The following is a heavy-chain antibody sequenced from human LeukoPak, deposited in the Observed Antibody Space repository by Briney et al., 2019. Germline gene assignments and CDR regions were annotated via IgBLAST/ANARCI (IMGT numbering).Heavy chain of an antibody. Sequence: ASVKVSCKASGYTFSDYYIHWVRQAPGQGLEWMGWFNPYTGDTNYAQKFQGRVTMTRYTSISTAYMELSSLRSDDTAVYYCATAKGANNWNAGDFWGQGTLVSVSS. CDR2: FNPYTGDT. D-gene: IGHD1-20*01. CDR1: GYTFSDYY. CDR3: ATAKGANNWNAGDF. V-gene: IGHV1-2*02. J-gene: IGHJ4*02.